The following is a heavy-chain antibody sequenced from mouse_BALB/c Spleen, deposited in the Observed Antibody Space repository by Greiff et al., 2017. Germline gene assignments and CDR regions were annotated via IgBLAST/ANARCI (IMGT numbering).Heavy chain of an antibody. V-gene: IGHV1-80*01. CDR2: IYPGDGDT. J-gene: IGHJ3*01. CDR3: ADYDYDGSFAY. CDR1: GYAFSSYW. D-gene: IGHD2-4*01. Sequence: QVQLQQSGAELVRPGSSVKISCKASGYAFSSYWMNWVKQRPGQGLEWIGQIYPGDGDTNYNGKFKGKATLTADKSSSTAYMQLSSLTSEDSAVYFCADYDYDGSFAYWGQGTLVTVSA.